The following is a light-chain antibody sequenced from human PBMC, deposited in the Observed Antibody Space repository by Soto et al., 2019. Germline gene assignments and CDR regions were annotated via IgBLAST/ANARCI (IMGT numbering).Light chain of an antibody. CDR2: GAS. CDR1: QSVSSDY. Sequence: EIVLTQSPDTLSLSPGERATLSCRASQSVSSDYLVWYQQKPGQAPRLLIYGASRRATGIPDRFSGSGSGTDFTLTISSLEPEDFAVYYCQQRHNWPLTFGHGTRLEI. V-gene: IGKV3D-20*02. J-gene: IGKJ5*01. CDR3: QQRHNWPLT.